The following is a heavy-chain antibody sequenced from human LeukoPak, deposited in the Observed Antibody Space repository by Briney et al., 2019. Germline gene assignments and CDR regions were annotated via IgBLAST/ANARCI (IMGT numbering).Heavy chain of an antibody. CDR1: GFTFSSYE. Sequence: GGSLRLSCAASGFTFSSYEMNWVRQAPGKGLEWVSYISSSGATRYYADSVKGRFTMSRDNAKNSLYLLLNSLRAEDTATYYCAKDLAGPQPRNDILTGPHYWGQGTLVTVSS. CDR2: ISSSGATR. D-gene: IGHD3-9*01. CDR3: AKDLAGPQPRNDILTGPHY. J-gene: IGHJ4*02. V-gene: IGHV3-48*03.